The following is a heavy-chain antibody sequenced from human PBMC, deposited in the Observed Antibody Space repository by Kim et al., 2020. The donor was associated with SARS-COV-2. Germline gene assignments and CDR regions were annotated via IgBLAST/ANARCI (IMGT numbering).Heavy chain of an antibody. Sequence: ASVKVSCKTSGYIFSNYGISWVRQAPGQGLEWMGWITGSNGNTNYAQKFQGRVTMTTETSTNTVYMELRNLRSDNPAMYYCARDEYNSGSYRDYWGQGTLVTVSS. CDR3: ARDEYNSGSYRDY. D-gene: IGHD3-10*01. J-gene: IGHJ4*02. CDR1: GYIFSNYG. V-gene: IGHV1-18*04. CDR2: ITGSNGNT.